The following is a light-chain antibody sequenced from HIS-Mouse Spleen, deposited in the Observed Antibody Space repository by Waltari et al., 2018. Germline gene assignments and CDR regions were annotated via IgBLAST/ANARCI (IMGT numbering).Light chain of an antibody. CDR1: QSISSW. CDR3: QQYNSYWT. J-gene: IGKJ1*01. V-gene: IGKV1-5*03. Sequence: DIQMTQSPSTLSASVGDRVTTTFRASQSISSWLAWYQQKPGKAPKLLIYKASSLESGVPSRFSGSGSGTEFTLTISSLQPDDFANYYCQQYNSYWTFGQGTKVEIK. CDR2: KAS.